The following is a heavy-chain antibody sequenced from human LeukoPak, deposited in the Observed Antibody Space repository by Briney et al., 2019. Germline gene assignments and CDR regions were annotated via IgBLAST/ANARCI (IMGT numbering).Heavy chain of an antibody. CDR1: GFTFGDTW. CDR2: IKQDGSEK. CDR3: ATSYDMGWLIGY. J-gene: IGHJ4*02. Sequence: GGSLRLSCAASGFTFGDTWMNWVRQVPGQGLEWVANIKQDGSEKFYVASVKGRFTISRDNGKSSLYLQVNSLRAEDTALYYCATSYDMGWLIGYWGQGTLVTVSS. V-gene: IGHV3-7*03. D-gene: IGHD3/OR15-3a*01.